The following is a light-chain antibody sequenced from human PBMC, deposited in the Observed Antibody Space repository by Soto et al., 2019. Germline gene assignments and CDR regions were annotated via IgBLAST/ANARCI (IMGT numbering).Light chain of an antibody. CDR3: SSYAGSNNLGV. CDR2: EVS. CDR1: SSDVGGYNY. Sequence: QSVLTQPPSASGSPGQSVTISCTGTSSDVGGYNYVSWYQQHPGKAPKLMIYEVSKRPSGVPDRFSGSKSGNTASLTVSGLQAEDEADYYCSSYAGSNNLGVFGTAPNVTVL. V-gene: IGLV2-8*01. J-gene: IGLJ1*01.